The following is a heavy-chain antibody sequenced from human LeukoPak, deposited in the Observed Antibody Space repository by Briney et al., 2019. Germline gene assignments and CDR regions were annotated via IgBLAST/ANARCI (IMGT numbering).Heavy chain of an antibody. CDR2: ISYDGSNK. CDR1: GFTFSSYG. J-gene: IGHJ4*02. Sequence: GGSLRLSYAASGFTFSSYGMHWVRQAPGKGLEWVAVISYDGSNKYYADSVKGRFTISRDNSKSTLYLQMNSLRAEDTAVYYCARGVPYSSGYSYDYWGQGTLVTVSS. D-gene: IGHD3-22*01. CDR3: ARGVPYSSGYSYDY. V-gene: IGHV3-30*03.